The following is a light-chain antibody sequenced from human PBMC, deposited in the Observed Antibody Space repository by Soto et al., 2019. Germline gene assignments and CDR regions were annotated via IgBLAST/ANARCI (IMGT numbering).Light chain of an antibody. Sequence: DIQMTQSPSSLSASIGDRVTISCQASQDIGNFLNWYQQKPGKAPYLLIYDASNLDTGVSSRFSGRGSGRQFSITITILQPDDVATYFCQQYGSLPITFGQGTRLEIK. J-gene: IGKJ5*01. V-gene: IGKV1-33*01. CDR3: QQYGSLPIT. CDR2: DAS. CDR1: QDIGNF.